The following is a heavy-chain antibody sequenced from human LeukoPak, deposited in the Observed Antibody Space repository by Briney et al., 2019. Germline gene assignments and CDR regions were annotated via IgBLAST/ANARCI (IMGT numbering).Heavy chain of an antibody. Sequence: GGSLRLSCAASGSTFSSYDMSWVRQAPGKGLEWVSRINSDGSSTTYADSVKGRFTVSRDNSKNTLYLQMKSLRAEDTAVYYCAKGGGYEAQYYYYYLDVWGKGTTVTISS. J-gene: IGHJ6*03. CDR3: AKGGGYEAQYYYYYLDV. CDR2: INSDGSST. V-gene: IGHV3-23*01. D-gene: IGHD5-12*01. CDR1: GSTFSSYD.